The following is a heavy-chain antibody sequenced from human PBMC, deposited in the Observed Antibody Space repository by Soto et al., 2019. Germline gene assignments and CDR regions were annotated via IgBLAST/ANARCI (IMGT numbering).Heavy chain of an antibody. J-gene: IGHJ4*02. CDR3: ARDVATPTGLWLVY. CDR1: GFAFTNYG. D-gene: IGHD6-19*01. Sequence: PGGYLGLSCAASGFAFTNYGMHWVRQAPGKGLEWVAFVSNDGSKKYYADSVKGRFTIPRDNSENTVYLQMTSVRPDDTAVFYFARDVATPTGLWLVYLGQAPLVSVPP. V-gene: IGHV3-30*03. CDR2: VSNDGSKK.